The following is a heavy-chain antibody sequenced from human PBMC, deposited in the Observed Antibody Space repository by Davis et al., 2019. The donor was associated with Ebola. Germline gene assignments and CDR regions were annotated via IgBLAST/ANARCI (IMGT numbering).Heavy chain of an antibody. J-gene: IGHJ5*02. D-gene: IGHD4-17*01. CDR2: IYTSGST. CDR1: GGSISSYY. CDR3: ARDRRLYGDYYSWFDP. Sequence: PSETLSLTCTVSGGSISSYYWSWIRQPAGKGLEWIGRIYTSGSTNYNPSLKSRVTMSVDTSKNQFSLKLSSVTAADTAVYYCARDRRLYGDYYSWFDPWGQGTLVTVSS. V-gene: IGHV4-4*07.